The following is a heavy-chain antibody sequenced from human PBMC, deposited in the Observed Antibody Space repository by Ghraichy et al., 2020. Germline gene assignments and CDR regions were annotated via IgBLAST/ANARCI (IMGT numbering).Heavy chain of an antibody. J-gene: IGHJ4*02. CDR1: GGSFSGYY. CDR3: ARTVAADY. D-gene: IGHD6-19*01. CDR2: INHSGST. Sequence: SETLSLTCAVYGGSFSGYYWSWIRQPPGKGLEWIGEINHSGSTNYNPSLKSRVTISVDTSKNQFSLKLSSVTAADTAVYYCARTVAADYWGQGTLVTVSS. V-gene: IGHV4-34*01.